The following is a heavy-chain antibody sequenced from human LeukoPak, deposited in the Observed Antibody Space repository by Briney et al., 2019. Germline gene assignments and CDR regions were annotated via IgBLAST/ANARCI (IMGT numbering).Heavy chain of an antibody. CDR3: ARVRWSSWYFDY. CDR1: GGSISSSSYY. D-gene: IGHD6-13*01. V-gene: IGHV4-39*01. Sequence: SETLSLTCTVSGGSISSSSYYWGWIRQPPGKGLEWIGSIYYSGSTYYNPSLKSRVTISVDTSKNQFSLKLSSVTAADTAVYYCARVRWSSWYFDYWGQGTLVTVSS. CDR2: IYYSGST. J-gene: IGHJ4*02.